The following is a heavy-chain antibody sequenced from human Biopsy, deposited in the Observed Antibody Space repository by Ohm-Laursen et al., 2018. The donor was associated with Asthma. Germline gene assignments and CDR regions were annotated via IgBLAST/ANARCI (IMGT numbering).Heavy chain of an antibody. Sequence: VASVEVSCNSLGGTFNTYVIGWVRQAPGQGLEWMGGINSVFGTTTYPQKFQDRVTITADDSTSTVYMELSSLRSEDTAVYYCARKAGSCISRTCYSLDFWGQGTLVTVSS. CDR1: GGTFNTYV. J-gene: IGHJ4*02. D-gene: IGHD2-2*01. CDR2: INSVFGTT. V-gene: IGHV1-69*13. CDR3: ARKAGSCISRTCYSLDF.